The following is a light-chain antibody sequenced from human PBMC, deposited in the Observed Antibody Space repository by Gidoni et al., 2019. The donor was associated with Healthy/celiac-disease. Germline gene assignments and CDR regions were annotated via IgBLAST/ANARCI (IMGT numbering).Light chain of an antibody. Sequence: EIVLTQSPGTLSLSPGERATLSCRASQSVSSSYVAWYQQTPGQAPRLLIYGVSSRATGVPDRFRGSGSGTDFTLTISRLEPGDFAVHYCQQYGSSPYTFGQGTKLEIK. CDR3: QQYGSSPYT. CDR2: GVS. CDR1: QSVSSSY. V-gene: IGKV3-20*01. J-gene: IGKJ2*01.